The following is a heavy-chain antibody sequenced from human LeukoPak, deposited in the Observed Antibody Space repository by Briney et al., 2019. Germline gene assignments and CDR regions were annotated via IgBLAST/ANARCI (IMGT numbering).Heavy chain of an antibody. CDR3: ARAPDYYDSSGYYYEGAFDI. V-gene: IGHV4-61*01. J-gene: IGHJ3*02. CDR2: VSESGST. D-gene: IGHD3-22*01. Sequence: PSGTLSLTRPVSGGSVSSGSYYWSWIRQPPGKGLEWIGYVSESGSTNYNPSLKSRATIPVDTSKNQSSLKLSSVTAADTAVYYCARAPDYYDSSGYYYEGAFDIWGEGTMVT. CDR1: GGSVSSGSYY.